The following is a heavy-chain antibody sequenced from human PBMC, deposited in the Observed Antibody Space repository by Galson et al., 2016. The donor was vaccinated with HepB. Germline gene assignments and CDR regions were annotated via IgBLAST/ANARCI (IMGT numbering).Heavy chain of an antibody. Sequence: SLRLSCAASGFTFSRYWMAWVRQAPGKGLEWVANIKLDGSEKYYVDSVRGRFTISRDNAKNTLYLQMNSLRAEDTAVYYCARGLRFLEWFSDYWGQGTLVTVSS. CDR2: IKLDGSEK. CDR1: GFTFSRYW. CDR3: ARGLRFLEWFSDY. J-gene: IGHJ4*02. V-gene: IGHV3-7*04. D-gene: IGHD3-3*01.